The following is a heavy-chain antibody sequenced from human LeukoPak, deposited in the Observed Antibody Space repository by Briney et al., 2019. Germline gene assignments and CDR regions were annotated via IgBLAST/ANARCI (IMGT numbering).Heavy chain of an antibody. Sequence: PSETLSLTCTVSGGSISSSYYYWGWIRQPPWKGLEWIGEINHSGSTNYNPSLKSRVTISVDTSKNQFSLKLSSVTAADTAVYYCVLWRVGAILFDYWGQGTLVTVSS. CDR2: INHSGST. V-gene: IGHV4-39*07. CDR3: VLWRVGAILFDY. J-gene: IGHJ4*02. CDR1: GGSISSSYYY. D-gene: IGHD1-26*01.